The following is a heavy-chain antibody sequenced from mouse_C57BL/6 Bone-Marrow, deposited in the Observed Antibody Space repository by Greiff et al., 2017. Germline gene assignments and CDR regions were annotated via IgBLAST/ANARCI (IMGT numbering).Heavy chain of an antibody. CDR1: GYTFTSYD. CDR2: IYPRDGST. Sequence: VQLVESGPELVKPGASVKLSCKASGYTFTSYDINWVKQRPGQGLEWIGWIYPRDGSTKYNEKFKGKATLTVDTSSSTAYMELHSLTSEDSAVYFCARDGYYQLYWYFDVWGTGTTVTVSS. CDR3: ARDGYYQLYWYFDV. V-gene: IGHV1-85*01. D-gene: IGHD2-3*01. J-gene: IGHJ1*03.